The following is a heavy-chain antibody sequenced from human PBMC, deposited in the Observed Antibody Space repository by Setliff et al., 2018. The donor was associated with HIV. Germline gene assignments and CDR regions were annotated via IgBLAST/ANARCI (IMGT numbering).Heavy chain of an antibody. CDR3: AKSVDTTWDDYYYMDV. CDR2: FRPGGNTYYANP. CDR1: GDSISSHF. V-gene: IGHV4-4*07. J-gene: IGHJ6*03. Sequence: SETLSLTCTVSGDSISSHFWSWIRQPAGKGLEWIGRFRPGGNTYYANPYYNPSLKSRVTMSVDTSKSQFSLKLNSVTAADTAVYYCAKSVDTTWDDYYYMDVWGKGTTVTVSS. D-gene: IGHD5-18*01.